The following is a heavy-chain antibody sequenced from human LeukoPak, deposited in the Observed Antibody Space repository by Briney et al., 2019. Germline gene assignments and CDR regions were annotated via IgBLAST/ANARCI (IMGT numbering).Heavy chain of an antibody. D-gene: IGHD6-19*01. CDR3: AKGLVAVAIFPES. CDR2: IRGGDDST. CDR1: GLTFSNYC. Sequence: GGSLRLSCAASGLTFSNYCMSWVSQAPGKGLEWASAIRGGDDSTFYADSVKGRFTISRDNSKNTLYLQMSSLSAEDTAVYYCAKGLVAVAIFPESWGQGTLVTVSS. J-gene: IGHJ5*02. V-gene: IGHV3-23*01.